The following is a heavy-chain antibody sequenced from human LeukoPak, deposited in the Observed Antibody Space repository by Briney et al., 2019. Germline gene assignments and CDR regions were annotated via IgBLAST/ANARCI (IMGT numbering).Heavy chain of an antibody. J-gene: IGHJ4*02. CDR2: IYYSGST. CDR3: ARVGYSGYGAYYFDY. Sequence: KPSETLSLTCTVSGGSISGYYWSWIRQPPGKGLEWIGYIYYSGSTSYSPSLKSRVTISVDTSKMQFSLKLSSVTAADTAVYYCARVGYSGYGAYYFDYWGQGTLVTVSS. D-gene: IGHD5-12*01. CDR1: GGSISGYY. V-gene: IGHV4-59*01.